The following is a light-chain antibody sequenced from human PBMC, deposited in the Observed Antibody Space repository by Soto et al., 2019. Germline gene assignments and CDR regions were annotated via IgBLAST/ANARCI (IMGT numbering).Light chain of an antibody. CDR1: QSVLYSATNKNS. CDR3: QQYYSPPYT. J-gene: IGKJ2*01. Sequence: DIVMTQSPDSLAVSLGERATINCKSSQSVLYSATNKNSLAWYQQKPGQPPKLLIYWASTRESGVPDRFSGGGSGTDFTLTISSLQAEDFAFYYCQQYYSPPYTFGQGTKLELK. CDR2: WAS. V-gene: IGKV4-1*01.